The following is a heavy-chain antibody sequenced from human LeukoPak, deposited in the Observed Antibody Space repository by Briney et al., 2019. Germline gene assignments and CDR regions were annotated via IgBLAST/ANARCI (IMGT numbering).Heavy chain of an antibody. Sequence: GASVKVSCKASGYTFTSYYMHWVRQAPGQGLEWMGLINPSGSSTSYAQKFQGRVTMTRDMSTTTDYMELSSLRSEDTAVYYCARDNSVGDIAWWFDPWGQGTLVAVSS. V-gene: IGHV1-46*01. CDR2: INPSGSST. J-gene: IGHJ5*02. D-gene: IGHD3-16*02. CDR1: GYTFTSYY. CDR3: ARDNSVGDIAWWFDP.